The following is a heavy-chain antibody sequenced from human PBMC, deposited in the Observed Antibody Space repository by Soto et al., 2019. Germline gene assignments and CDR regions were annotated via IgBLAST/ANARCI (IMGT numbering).Heavy chain of an antibody. CDR3: ARGHFDSRGYSNALDY. CDR1: GDSINSGDYS. V-gene: IGHV4-61*03. Sequence: SETLSLTCTVSGDSINSGDYSWNWIRQPPGKGLEWIGYIYYSTNTDSSPSLKSRVTISLDMSKNHVSLILKSVNIADSAIYYCARGHFDSRGYSNALDYWGQGIQVTVSS. CDR2: IYYSTNT. D-gene: IGHD3-22*01. J-gene: IGHJ4*02.